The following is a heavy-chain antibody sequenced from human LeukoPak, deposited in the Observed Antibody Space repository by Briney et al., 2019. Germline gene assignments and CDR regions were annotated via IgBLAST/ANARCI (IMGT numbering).Heavy chain of an antibody. J-gene: IGHJ4*02. CDR1: GFTFSNSW. D-gene: IGHD2-2*02. V-gene: IGHV3-7*01. CDR3: ARDPVAAAIYAHDY. CDR2: VQHIGGET. Sequence: QTGGSLRLSCAGSGFTFSNSWMGWVRQAPGKGLEWVANVQHIGGETYYVDSVKGRFTISRDNAKNSLSLLMNSLRAEDTAVYYCARDPVAAAIYAHDYWGQGTLVTVSS.